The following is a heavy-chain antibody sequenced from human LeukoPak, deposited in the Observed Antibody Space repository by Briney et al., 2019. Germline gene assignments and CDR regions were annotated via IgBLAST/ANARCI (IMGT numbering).Heavy chain of an antibody. CDR2: ISSSSSYI. CDR3: AKEGPPRAFDY. Sequence: PGGSLRLSCAASGFTFDNYAMHWVRQAPGKGLEWVSSISSSSSYIYYADSVKGRFTISRDNAKNSLYLQMNSLRAEDTAVYYCAKEGPPRAFDYWGQGTLVTVSS. J-gene: IGHJ4*02. CDR1: GFTFDNYA. V-gene: IGHV3-21*01.